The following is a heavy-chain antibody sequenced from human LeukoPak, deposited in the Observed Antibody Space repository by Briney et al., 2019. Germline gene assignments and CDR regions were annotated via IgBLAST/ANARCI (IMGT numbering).Heavy chain of an antibody. CDR2: INPNSGGT. CDR3: ARGGSKLYYDSSGYDY. CDR1: GYTFTGYY. V-gene: IGHV1-2*02. D-gene: IGHD3-22*01. Sequence: ASVKVSCKASGYTFTGYYMHWVRQAPGQGLEWMGWINPNSGGTNYAQKFQGRVTMTRDTSISTAYMELSRLRSDDTAVYYCARGGSKLYYDSSGYDYWGQGTLVTVSS. J-gene: IGHJ4*02.